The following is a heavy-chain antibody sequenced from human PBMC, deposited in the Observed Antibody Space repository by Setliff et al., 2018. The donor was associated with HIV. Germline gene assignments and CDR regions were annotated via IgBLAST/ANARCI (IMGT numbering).Heavy chain of an antibody. CDR2: ISSSGSTI. V-gene: IGHV3-48*03. CDR3: ARDAPHYNFWSGYFDY. CDR1: GFTFGSYV. D-gene: IGHD3-3*01. J-gene: IGHJ4*02. Sequence: GGSLRLSCAASGFTFGSYVMNWVRQVPGKGLEWVSYISSSGSTIYYADSVKGRFTISRDNAKNSLYLQMNSLRAEDTAVYYCARDAPHYNFWSGYFDYWGQGTLVTVSS.